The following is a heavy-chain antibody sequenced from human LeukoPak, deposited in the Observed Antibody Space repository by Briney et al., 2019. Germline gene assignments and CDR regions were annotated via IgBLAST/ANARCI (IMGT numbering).Heavy chain of an antibody. V-gene: IGHV4-34*01. J-gene: IGHJ4*02. CDR1: GGSFSGYY. CDR2: INHSGST. Sequence: SETLSLTCAVYGGSFSGYYWSWIRQPPGKGLEWIGEINHSGSTNYNPSLKSRVTISVDTSKNQLYLKLSSVTAADTAVYYCARGRRATMVRGVAGYFDYWGQGTLVTVSS. CDR3: ARGRRATMVRGVAGYFDY. D-gene: IGHD3-10*01.